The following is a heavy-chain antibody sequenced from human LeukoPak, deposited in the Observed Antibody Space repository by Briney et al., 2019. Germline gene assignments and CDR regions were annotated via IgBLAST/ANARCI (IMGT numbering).Heavy chain of an antibody. CDR1: GFTFSNYA. V-gene: IGHV3-23*01. Sequence: PGGSLRLSCAASGFTFSNYAMSWVRQAPGKGLEWVSVISSGSGSVFYADSVKGRFTISKDNSTNALYLQMTGLRREDTAVYACAKSPSALVDYYYYMEVWGKGPRSPSP. CDR3: AKSPSALVDYYYYMEV. D-gene: IGHD2-8*02. CDR2: ISSGSGSV. J-gene: IGHJ6*03.